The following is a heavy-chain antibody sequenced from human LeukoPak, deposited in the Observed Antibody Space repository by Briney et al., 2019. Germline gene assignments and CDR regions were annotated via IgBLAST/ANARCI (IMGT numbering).Heavy chain of an antibody. CDR1: GGSISGYD. V-gene: IGHV4-59*01. J-gene: IGHJ5*02. D-gene: IGHD3-9*01. CDR3: ARETILAGSAQFGP. CDR2: ICYSGIA. Sequence: SETLSLTCTVSGGSISGYDGSWIREPAGKGLEGIGYICYSGIANYNPSLKSRVTISLDTSKHQYSLKLTSVTAADTAVHYRARETILAGSAQFGPCGQGALLTVSP.